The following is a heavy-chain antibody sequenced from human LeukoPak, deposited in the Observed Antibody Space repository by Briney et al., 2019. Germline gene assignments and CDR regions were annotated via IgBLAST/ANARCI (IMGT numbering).Heavy chain of an antibody. J-gene: IGHJ4*02. V-gene: IGHV1-2*06. CDR1: GYTFTGYN. D-gene: IGHD5-18*01. CDR3: ARDTAMVYYFDY. CDR2: INPNSGGT. Sequence: ASVKVSCKASGYTFTGYNMHWVRQAPGQGLEWMGRINPNSGGTNYAQKFQGRVTMTRDTSISTAYMELSRLRSDDTAVYYCARDTAMVYYFDYWGQGTLVTVSS.